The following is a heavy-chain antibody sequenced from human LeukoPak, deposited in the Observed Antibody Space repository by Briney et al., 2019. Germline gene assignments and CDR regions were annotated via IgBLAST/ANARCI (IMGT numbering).Heavy chain of an antibody. J-gene: IGHJ4*02. Sequence: ASVKVSCKVSGYTLTALSMHWVRQAPGKGLEWMGGFDPEDGETIYAQKFQGRVTMTEDTSTDTAYMELSSLRSEDTAVYYCATRYYGSNGYPFDYWGQGTLVTVSS. D-gene: IGHD3-22*01. CDR3: ATRYYGSNGYPFDY. V-gene: IGHV1-24*01. CDR1: GYTLTALS. CDR2: FDPEDGET.